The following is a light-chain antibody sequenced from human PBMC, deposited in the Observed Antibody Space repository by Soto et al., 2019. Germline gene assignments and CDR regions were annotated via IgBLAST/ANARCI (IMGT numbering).Light chain of an antibody. V-gene: IGKV1-5*01. Sequence: IQLTQSPSTLPASVGDRVTLTCRASQSSSNWLAWYQQKPGTAPKLLIYHASILETAVPSRFSGNGSGTEFNLPISSLQPGDLAPDYCQQYNSYSFGQGSRVESK. CDR1: QSSSNW. J-gene: IGKJ1*01. CDR2: HAS. CDR3: QQYNSYS.